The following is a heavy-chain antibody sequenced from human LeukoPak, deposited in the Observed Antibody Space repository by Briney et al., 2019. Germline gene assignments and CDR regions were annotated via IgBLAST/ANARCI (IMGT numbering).Heavy chain of an antibody. V-gene: IGHV1-2*06. J-gene: IGHJ4*02. CDR3: ARDELSGSSSGQDY. D-gene: IGHD6-6*01. CDR2: INPNSGGT. CDR1: GYTFTGYY. Sequence: GASVKVSCKASGYTFTGYYMHWVRQAPGQGLEWMGRINPNSGGTNYAQKFQGRVTMTRDTSISTAYMELSRLRSDDTAVYYCARDELSGSSSGQDYWGQGTLVTVSS.